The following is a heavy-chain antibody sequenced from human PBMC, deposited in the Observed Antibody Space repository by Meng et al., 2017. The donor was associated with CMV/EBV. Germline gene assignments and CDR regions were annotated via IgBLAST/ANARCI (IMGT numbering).Heavy chain of an antibody. Sequence: GSLRLSCAVYGGSFSGYYWSWIRQPPGKGLEWIGEINHSGSTNYNPSLKSRVTISVDTSKNQFSLKLSSVTAADTAVYYCARGILSVSAVDYWGQGTLVTVSS. J-gene: IGHJ4*02. CDR3: ARGILSVSAVDY. D-gene: IGHD6-19*01. CDR2: INHSGST. V-gene: IGHV4-34*01. CDR1: GGSFSGYY.